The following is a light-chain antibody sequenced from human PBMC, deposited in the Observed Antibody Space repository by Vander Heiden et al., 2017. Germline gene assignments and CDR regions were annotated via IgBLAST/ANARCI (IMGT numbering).Light chain of an antibody. J-gene: IGKJ1*01. CDR3: QQDNREART. CDR2: KAS. V-gene: IGKV1-5*03. Sequence: DIPLTQSPSTLSASVGDSVPITCRASPSISSWLAWYQQKPGKAPKLLSDKASSLESGVPARFSGSGSGTECTLTSSSLQPDDGATEDCQQDNREARTCGQGTKVEIK. CDR1: PSISSW.